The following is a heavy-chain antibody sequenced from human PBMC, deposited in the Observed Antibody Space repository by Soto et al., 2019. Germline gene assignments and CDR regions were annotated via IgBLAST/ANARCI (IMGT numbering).Heavy chain of an antibody. J-gene: IGHJ4*02. CDR1: GGSLSSSSFF. CDR2: MHSRGRS. Sequence: QLQLQESGPRLVKPSETLSLTCAVSGGSLSSSSFFWGWIRQPPGKGLEWIGSMHSRGRSYYNAPLKSRLTISVDTSKNQSSLRLTSVAATDTAVYFCASHIEFSGSAVFDSWGQGTLVTVSS. D-gene: IGHD6-6*01. V-gene: IGHV4-39*01. CDR3: ASHIEFSGSAVFDS.